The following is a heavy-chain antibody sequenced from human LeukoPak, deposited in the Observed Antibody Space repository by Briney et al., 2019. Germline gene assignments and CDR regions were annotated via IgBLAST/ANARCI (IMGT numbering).Heavy chain of an antibody. CDR3: ARLKGRQQPNPYYFDY. D-gene: IGHD6-13*01. Sequence: AGESLKISCKGSGYSFTSYWIGWVRQMPGKGLEWMGIIYPGDSDTRYSPSFQGQVTISADKSISTAYLQWSSLKASDTAMYYCARLKGRQQPNPYYFDYWGQGTLVTVSS. CDR2: IYPGDSDT. CDR1: GYSFTSYW. J-gene: IGHJ4*02. V-gene: IGHV5-51*01.